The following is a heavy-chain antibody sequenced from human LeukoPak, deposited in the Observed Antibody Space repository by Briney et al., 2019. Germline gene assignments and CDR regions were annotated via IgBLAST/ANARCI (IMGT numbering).Heavy chain of an antibody. V-gene: IGHV3-74*03. Sequence: GGSMRPSCAASGFIFTDYWMHWVRQAPGKELVWVARIRGDGRATTYADSVKGRFTISRDNAMNTVFLQMKSLRADDTGTYYCARFYFPEEHDRAWYEAHWGQGVLVTVS. CDR3: ARFYFPEEHDRAWYEAH. J-gene: IGHJ4*02. D-gene: IGHD6-19*01. CDR1: GFIFTDYW. CDR2: IRGDGRAT.